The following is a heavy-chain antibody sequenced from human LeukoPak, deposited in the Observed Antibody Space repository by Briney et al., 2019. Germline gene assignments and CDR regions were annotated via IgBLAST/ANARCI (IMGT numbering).Heavy chain of an antibody. Sequence: GGSLKLSCAASGFTFSSYSMNWVRKAPGKGLEWVSSISSSSSYIYYADSVKGRFTISRDNAKNSLYLQMNSLRAEDTAVYYCASNIAVAGSGYWGQGTLVTVSS. D-gene: IGHD6-19*01. CDR2: ISSSSSYI. CDR3: ASNIAVAGSGY. J-gene: IGHJ4*02. V-gene: IGHV3-21*01. CDR1: GFTFSSYS.